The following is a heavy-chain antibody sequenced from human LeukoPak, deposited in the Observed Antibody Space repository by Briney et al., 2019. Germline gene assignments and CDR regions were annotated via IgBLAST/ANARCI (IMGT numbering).Heavy chain of an antibody. CDR1: GFTFSSYI. D-gene: IGHD6-13*01. Sequence: GGSLRLSCAASGFTFSSYIMNWVRQVPGKGLEWVYADSVKGRFTISRDNAKNSLYLQMNNLREEDTAVYYCARDNPISAAGHGDAFDIRGQGTMVTVSS. CDR3: ARDNPISAAGHGDAFDI. V-gene: IGHV3-48*02. J-gene: IGHJ3*02.